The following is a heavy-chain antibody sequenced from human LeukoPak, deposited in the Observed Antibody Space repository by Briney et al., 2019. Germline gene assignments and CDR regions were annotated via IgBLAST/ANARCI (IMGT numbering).Heavy chain of an antibody. V-gene: IGHV5-51*01. CDR1: GASFSSYW. D-gene: IGHD3-10*01. CDR2: IYPGDSDT. J-gene: IGHJ4*02. Sequence: GESLKISCQGSGASFSSYWVDWVRQMPGKGLEWMGIIYPGDSDTRYSPSFEGQVTISADKSISTAYLQWSSLKASDTAMYYCARRMVRGVITSPFDYWGQGTLVTVSS. CDR3: ARRMVRGVITSPFDY.